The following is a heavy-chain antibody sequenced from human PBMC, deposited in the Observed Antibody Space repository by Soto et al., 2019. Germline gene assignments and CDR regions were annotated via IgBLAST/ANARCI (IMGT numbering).Heavy chain of an antibody. V-gene: IGHV4-59*01. CDR1: GGSISSYY. CDR3: ARGEAGTTGYYYYGMDV. D-gene: IGHD1-7*01. CDR2: IYYSGST. J-gene: IGHJ6*02. Sequence: SETLSLTCTVSGGSISSYYWSWIRQPPGKGLEWIGYIYYSGSTNYNPSLKSRVTISVDTSKNQFSLKLSSVTAADTAVYYCARGEAGTTGYYYYGMDVWGQGTTVTVSS.